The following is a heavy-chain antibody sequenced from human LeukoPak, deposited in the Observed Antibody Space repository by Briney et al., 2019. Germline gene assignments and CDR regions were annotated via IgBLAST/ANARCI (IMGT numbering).Heavy chain of an antibody. J-gene: IGHJ6*02. CDR1: GFTFSSYW. CDR2: IKQDEREK. Sequence: GGSLSLSCAASGFTFSSYWLSWVRQAQGPGLEWVATIKQDEREKFYVDSVQGRFTISRDNAKNSLSLQMNSLRAEDTAVYYCSRHRYCSTTTCYGVDVWGQGTTVTVSS. D-gene: IGHD2-2*01. V-gene: IGHV3-7*01. CDR3: SRHRYCSTTTCYGVDV.